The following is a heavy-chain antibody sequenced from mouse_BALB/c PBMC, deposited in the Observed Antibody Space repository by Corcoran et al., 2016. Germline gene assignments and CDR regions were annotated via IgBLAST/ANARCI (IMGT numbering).Heavy chain of an antibody. CDR1: GFSLSTSGMG. D-gene: IGHD2-4*01. CDR3: ARKSYYDYDGFAY. J-gene: IGHJ3*01. V-gene: IGHV8-12*01. Sequence: QVTLKESGPGILQPSQTLSLTCSFSGFSLSTSGMGVSWIRQPSGKGLEWLAHIYWDDDKRYNPSLKSRLTISKDTSSNQVFLKITSVDTADTATYYCARKSYYDYDGFAYWDQGTLVTVSA. CDR2: IYWDDDK.